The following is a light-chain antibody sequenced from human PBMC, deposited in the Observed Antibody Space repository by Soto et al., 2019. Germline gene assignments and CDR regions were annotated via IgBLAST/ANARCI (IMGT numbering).Light chain of an antibody. Sequence: DILMTQSPDSLAVSLGERATINCKSSRSVLYSSNSKHYLGWYQQKRGQPPKLLINWASTRESGVPDRFSASGSGTDFTLTISGLQAEDVAVYYCQQYYSTPPTFGQGTKVEI. CDR1: RSVLYSSNSKHY. CDR3: QQYYSTPPT. V-gene: IGKV4-1*01. CDR2: WAS. J-gene: IGKJ1*01.